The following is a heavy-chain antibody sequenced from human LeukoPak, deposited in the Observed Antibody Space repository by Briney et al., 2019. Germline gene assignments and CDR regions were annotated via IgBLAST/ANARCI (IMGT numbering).Heavy chain of an antibody. CDR3: AKASGGAYSPPDS. D-gene: IGHD2-15*01. V-gene: IGHV3-33*06. CDR1: GFTFSPHG. J-gene: IGHJ4*02. Sequence: PGRSLRLSCAASGFTFSPHGMHWVRQAPGKGLEWVAVIWYGGSDKYYADSVKGRFTISRDNSKDTLYLQMNSLRVADTAVYYCAKASGGAYSPPDSWGQGTLVTVSS. CDR2: IWYGGSDK.